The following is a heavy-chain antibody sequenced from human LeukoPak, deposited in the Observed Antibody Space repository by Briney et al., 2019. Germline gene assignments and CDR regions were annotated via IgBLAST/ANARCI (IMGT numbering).Heavy chain of an antibody. V-gene: IGHV4-39*01. Sequence: PSETLSLTCTVSGGSISSSSYYWGWIRQPPGKGLGWIGSIYYSGSTYYNPSLKSRVTISVDTSKNQFSLKLSSVTAADTAVYYCARGPDYGENSPIDYWGRGTLVTVSS. D-gene: IGHD4-17*01. J-gene: IGHJ4*02. CDR3: ARGPDYGENSPIDY. CDR2: IYYSGST. CDR1: GGSISSSSYY.